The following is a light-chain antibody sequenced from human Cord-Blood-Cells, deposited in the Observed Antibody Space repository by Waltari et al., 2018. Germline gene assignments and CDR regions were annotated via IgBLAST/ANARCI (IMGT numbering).Light chain of an antibody. CDR3: QQYGSSWT. Sequence: EIVLTQSPGTLSLSPGERATLSCRASQRVSSSYLAWYQQKPGQAPRLLIYGASSRATGIPERFSGSGSGTDFTLTISRLEPEDFAVYYCQQYGSSWTFGQGTKVEIK. CDR1: QRVSSSY. V-gene: IGKV3-20*01. J-gene: IGKJ1*01. CDR2: GAS.